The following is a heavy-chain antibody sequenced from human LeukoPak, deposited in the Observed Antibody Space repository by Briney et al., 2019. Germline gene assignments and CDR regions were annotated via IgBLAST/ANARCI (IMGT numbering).Heavy chain of an antibody. CDR2: ISGSGGST. J-gene: IGHJ3*02. V-gene: IGHV3-23*01. CDR1: GFTFSSYA. Sequence: KTGGSLRLSCAASGFTFSSYAMSWVRQAPGKGLEWVSAISGSGGSTYYADSVKGRFTISRDNSKNTLYLQMNSLRAGDTAVYYCAKPLSSMVRGVIIKVDAFDIWGQGTMVTVSS. D-gene: IGHD3-10*01. CDR3: AKPLSSMVRGVIIKVDAFDI.